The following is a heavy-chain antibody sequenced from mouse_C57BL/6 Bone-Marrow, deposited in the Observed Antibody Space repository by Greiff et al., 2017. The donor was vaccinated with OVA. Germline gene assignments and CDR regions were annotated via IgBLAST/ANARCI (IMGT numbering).Heavy chain of an antibody. V-gene: IGHV1-50*01. J-gene: IGHJ2*01. D-gene: IGHD1-2*01. CDR3: AREGKPIATAGN. Sequence: QVQLQQPGAELVKPGASVKLSCKASGYTFTSYWMQWVKQRPGQGLEWIGEIDPSDSYTNYNQKFKGKATLTVDTSSSTAYMQLSSLTSEDSAVYYCAREGKPIATAGNWGQGTTLTVSS. CDR2: IDPSDSYT. CDR1: GYTFTSYW.